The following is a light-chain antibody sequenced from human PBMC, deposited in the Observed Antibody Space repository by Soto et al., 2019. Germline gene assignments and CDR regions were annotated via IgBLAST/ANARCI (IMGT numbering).Light chain of an antibody. CDR1: NIGSKS. Sequence: YVVTQPPSVSVAPGQTATITCGGNNIGSKSVHWYQQKPGQAPVLVVYDDSGRPSGIPERFSGSNSGNTATLTISRVEVGDEADFYCLMWDGGSTQVVFGGGTKLTVL. J-gene: IGLJ2*01. CDR3: LMWDGGSTQVV. CDR2: DDS. V-gene: IGLV3-21*02.